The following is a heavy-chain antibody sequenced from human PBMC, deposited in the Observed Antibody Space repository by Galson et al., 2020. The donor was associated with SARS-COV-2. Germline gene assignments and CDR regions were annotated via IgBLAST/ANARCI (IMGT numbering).Heavy chain of an antibody. CDR2: ISYDGSNK. J-gene: IGHJ6*02. D-gene: IGHD3-22*01. CDR3: ARDYYDSSGYSAGMDV. CDR1: GFTFSSYA. Sequence: GGSLRLSCAASGFTFSSYAMHWVRQAPGKGLEWVGVISYDGSNKYYADSVKGRFTISRDNSKNTLYLQMNSLRAEDTAVYYCARDYYDSSGYSAGMDVWGQGTTVTVSS. V-gene: IGHV3-30*04.